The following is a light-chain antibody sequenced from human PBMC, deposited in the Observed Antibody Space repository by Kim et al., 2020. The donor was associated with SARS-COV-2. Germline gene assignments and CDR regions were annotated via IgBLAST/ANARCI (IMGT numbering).Light chain of an antibody. CDR1: NNDIGIYNF. Sequence: QSALTQPASVSWSPGQSITISCIGTNNDIGIYNFVSWYQQDPGKAPKLIIYDVNNRPSGISDRFSGSKSGNTASLTISSLQAEDEADYHCSSYTTSSSWVFGGGTKLTVL. J-gene: IGLJ3*02. V-gene: IGLV2-14*03. CDR2: DVN. CDR3: SSYTTSSSWV.